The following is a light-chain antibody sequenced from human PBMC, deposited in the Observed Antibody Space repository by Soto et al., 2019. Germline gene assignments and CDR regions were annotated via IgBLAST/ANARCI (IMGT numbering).Light chain of an antibody. CDR1: SSYIGAGYD. V-gene: IGLV1-40*01. Sequence: QSVLTQPPSVSGAPGQRVTISCTGSSSYIGAGYDVHWYQQLPGTAPKLLIYANTNRPSGVPDRFSGSKSGTSASLAITGLQAEDEADYYCQSYDDSLGGHVIFGGGTKVTAL. CDR3: QSYDDSLGGHVI. J-gene: IGLJ2*01. CDR2: ANT.